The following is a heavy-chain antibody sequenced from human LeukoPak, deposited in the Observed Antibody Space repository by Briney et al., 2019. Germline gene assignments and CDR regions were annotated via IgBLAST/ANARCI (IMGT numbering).Heavy chain of an antibody. Sequence: SQTLSLTCTVSGGSISSGGYYWSWIRQHPGKGLEWIGYIYSSRSTYYNPSLKSRVTISVDTSKSQFSPNLSSVTAADTAVYYCARSVEVRGPHPLDPWGQGTLVTVSS. CDR2: IYSSRST. CDR3: ARSVEVRGPHPLDP. D-gene: IGHD3-10*01. J-gene: IGHJ5*02. CDR1: GGSISSGGYY. V-gene: IGHV4-31*03.